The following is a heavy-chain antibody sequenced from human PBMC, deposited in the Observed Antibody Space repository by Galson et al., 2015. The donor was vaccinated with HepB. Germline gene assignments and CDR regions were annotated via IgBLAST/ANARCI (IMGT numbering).Heavy chain of an antibody. CDR3: ARGAFVAVVGGTQNNWCDP. CDR1: GYTFSTYS. D-gene: IGHD2-15*01. Sequence: SCKASGYTFSTYSITWVRQAPGHGLEWMGWISPYNRDTTYTRKFQGRVTMTTDTFTSTAYMELRSLRSDDTAVYYCARGAFVAVVGGTQNNWCDPWGQGTLVTVSS. J-gene: IGHJ5*02. CDR2: ISPYNRDT. V-gene: IGHV1-18*01.